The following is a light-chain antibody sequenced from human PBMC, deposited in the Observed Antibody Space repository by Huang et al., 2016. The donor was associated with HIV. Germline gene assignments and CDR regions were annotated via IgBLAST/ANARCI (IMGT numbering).Light chain of an antibody. CDR3: QQYYSTPLT. Sequence: DIVMTQSPDSLAVSLGERAAINCKSSQSVLYSSNNKNYLAWYQQKPGQPPKWLIYWASARESGVPDRFSGSGSETDFTLTISSLKAEDAAVYYCQQYYSTPLTFGQGTKVEIK. V-gene: IGKV4-1*01. J-gene: IGKJ1*01. CDR2: WAS. CDR1: QSVLYSSNNKNY.